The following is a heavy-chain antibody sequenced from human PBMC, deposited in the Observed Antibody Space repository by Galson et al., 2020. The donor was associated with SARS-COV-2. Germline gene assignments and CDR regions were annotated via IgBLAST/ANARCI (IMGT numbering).Heavy chain of an antibody. CDR3: ARDSSGWYLGY. V-gene: IGHV3-30*04. J-gene: IGHJ4*02. CDR1: GFTFSSYA. CDR2: ISYDGRNK. D-gene: IGHD6-19*01. Sequence: SCAASGFTFSSYAMHWVRQAPGKGLEWVAVISYDGRNKYYADSVKGRFTISRDNSKNTLYLQMNSLRAEDTAVYYCARDSSGWYLGYWGQGTLVTVAS.